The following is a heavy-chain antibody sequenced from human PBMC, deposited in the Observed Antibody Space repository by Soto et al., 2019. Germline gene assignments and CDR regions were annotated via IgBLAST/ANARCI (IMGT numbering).Heavy chain of an antibody. CDR1: GFTFSSYG. V-gene: IGHV3-30*18. Sequence: PGGSLRLSCAASGFTFSSYGMHWVRQAPGKGLEWVAVISYDGSNKYYADSVKGRFTISRDNSKNTLYLQMSSLRAEDTAVYYCAKDRVWFGELGTLDYWGQGTLVTVSS. CDR2: ISYDGSNK. D-gene: IGHD3-10*01. CDR3: AKDRVWFGELGTLDY. J-gene: IGHJ4*02.